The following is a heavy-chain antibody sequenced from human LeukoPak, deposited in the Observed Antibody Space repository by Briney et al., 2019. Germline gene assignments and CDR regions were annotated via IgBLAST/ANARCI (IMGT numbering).Heavy chain of an antibody. D-gene: IGHD3-22*01. Sequence: GESLKISCKGSGYSFTNYWIGWERQMPGKGLEWMGIIYPGDSDTTYNPSFQGQVTISADKSFSTAYLQWSSLKASDTAMYYCARHYDSSGYYSDYWGQGTLVTVSS. J-gene: IGHJ4*02. CDR2: IYPGDSDT. CDR1: GYSFTNYW. CDR3: ARHYDSSGYYSDY. V-gene: IGHV5-51*01.